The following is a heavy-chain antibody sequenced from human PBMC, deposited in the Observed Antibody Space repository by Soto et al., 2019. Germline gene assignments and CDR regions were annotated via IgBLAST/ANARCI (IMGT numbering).Heavy chain of an antibody. CDR3: AREKSTTVVKNPFPDRRYYYGMDV. J-gene: IGHJ6*02. Sequence: QVQLVQSGAEVKKPGSSVKVSCKASGGTFSSYAISWVRQAPGQGLEWMGGIIPIFGTANYAQKFQGRVTITADESTSTAYMELSSLRSEDTAVYYCAREKSTTVVKNPFPDRRYYYGMDVWGQGTTVTVSS. D-gene: IGHD4-17*01. CDR2: IIPIFGTA. CDR1: GGTFSSYA. V-gene: IGHV1-69*01.